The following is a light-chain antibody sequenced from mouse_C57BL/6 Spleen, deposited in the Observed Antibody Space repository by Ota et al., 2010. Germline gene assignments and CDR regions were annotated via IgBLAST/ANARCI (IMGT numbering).Light chain of an antibody. Sequence: DIVMTQSXKFMSTSVGDRVRVTCKASQDVSTGVAWFQQKPGQSPKALIYSASYRYSGVPDRFTGSGSGTDFTLTISNVQSEDLAEYFCQQYNRYPLTFGAGTKLELK. CDR2: SAS. J-gene: IGKJ5*01. V-gene: IGKV6-15*01. CDR3: QQYNRYPLT. CDR1: QDVSTG.